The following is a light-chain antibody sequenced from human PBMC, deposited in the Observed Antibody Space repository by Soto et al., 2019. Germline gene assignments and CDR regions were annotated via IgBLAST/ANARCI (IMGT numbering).Light chain of an antibody. CDR2: WAS. V-gene: IGKV4-1*01. CDR1: QTISSW. J-gene: IGKJ5*01. Sequence: IRMTQSPSTLSGSVGGRVTITCRASQTISSWLAWYQQKPGQPPKLLIYWASTRESGVPDRFSGSGSGTDFTLTISSLQAEDVAVYYCQQYYSTPLTFGQGTRLEIK. CDR3: QQYYSTPLT.